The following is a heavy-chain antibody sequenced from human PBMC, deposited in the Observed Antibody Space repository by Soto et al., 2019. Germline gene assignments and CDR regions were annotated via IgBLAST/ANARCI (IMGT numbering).Heavy chain of an antibody. CDR1: GGSISSGGYY. J-gene: IGHJ1*01. V-gene: IGHV4-31*02. D-gene: IGHD3-16*01. CDR3: ARDRGGDFQH. CDR2: IYYSGST. Sequence: LCGGSISSGGYYWSWIRQHPGKGLEWIGYIYYSGSTYYNPSLKSRVTISVDTSKNQFSLKLSSVTAADTAVYYCARDRGGDFQHWGQGTLVTVSS.